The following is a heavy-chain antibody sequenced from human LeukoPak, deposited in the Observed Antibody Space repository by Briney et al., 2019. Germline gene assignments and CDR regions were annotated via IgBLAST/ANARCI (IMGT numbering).Heavy chain of an antibody. Sequence: PSGTLSLTCTVSGGSISSGSYYWSWIRQPAGKGLEWIGRIYTSGSTNYNPSLKSRVTISVDTSKNQFSLKLSSVTAADTAVYYCARGIVVVAQLGYYYYYMDVWGKGTTVTISS. CDR2: IYTSGST. CDR1: GGSISSGSYY. J-gene: IGHJ6*03. CDR3: ARGIVVVAQLGYYYYYMDV. V-gene: IGHV4-61*02. D-gene: IGHD2-15*01.